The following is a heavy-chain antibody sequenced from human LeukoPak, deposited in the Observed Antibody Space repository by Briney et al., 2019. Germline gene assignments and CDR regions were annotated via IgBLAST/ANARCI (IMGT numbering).Heavy chain of an antibody. D-gene: IGHD3-10*01. CDR2: IQSDGST. CDR1: GFIVSNYW. V-gene: IGHV3-74*01. Sequence: GGSLRLSCAASGFIVSNYWMNWVRQAPGQGLMWVARIQSDGSTIYADSVQSRFTISRDNAKNTVYLQMNSLRVDDTAVYFCTRAITYFYGSVTYDWFESWGQGIRVTVSS. J-gene: IGHJ5*01. CDR3: TRAITYFYGSVTYDWFES.